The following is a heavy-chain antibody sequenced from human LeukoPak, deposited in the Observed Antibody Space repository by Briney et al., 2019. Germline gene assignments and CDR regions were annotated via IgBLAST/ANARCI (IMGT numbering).Heavy chain of an antibody. CDR2: ISYSGRTV. J-gene: IGHJ4*02. CDR3: ARTVRGVMAHLDY. V-gene: IGHV3-48*04. Sequence: GGALRLSCAASGFTFSDYSMNWGRQAPGKGVEGISYISYSGRTVYNEDSVKGRFTISRDNAKNSLFLQMNSLRAEDTAVYYCARTVRGVMAHLDYWGQGTPVTVSS. CDR1: GFTFSDYS. D-gene: IGHD3-10*01.